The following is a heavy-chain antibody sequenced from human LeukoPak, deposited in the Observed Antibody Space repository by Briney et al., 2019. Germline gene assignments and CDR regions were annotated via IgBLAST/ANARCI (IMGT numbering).Heavy chain of an antibody. CDR2: ISDSGSLT. J-gene: IGHJ4*02. CDR3: AKDLNQLASFDY. Sequence: PGGSPRLSCAASGFAFSRLAMGWVRQAPGKGLEWVSVISDSGSLTYYADSVKGRFTISRDNSKSTLFLQMNSLRADDTAVYYCAKDLNQLASFDYWGQGTLVTVSS. V-gene: IGHV3-23*01. D-gene: IGHD1-14*01. CDR1: GFAFSRLA.